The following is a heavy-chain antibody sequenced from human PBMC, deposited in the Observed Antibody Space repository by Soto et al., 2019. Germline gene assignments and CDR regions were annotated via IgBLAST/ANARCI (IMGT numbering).Heavy chain of an antibody. CDR3: AKDMEVGAIISYFDY. V-gene: IGHV3-23*01. D-gene: IGHD1-26*01. Sequence: GGSLRLSCAASGFTFSSYAMSWVRQAPGKGLEWVSAISGSGGSTYYADSVKGRFTISRDNSKNTLYLQMNSLRAEDTAVYYCAKDMEVGAIISYFDYWAQGTLVTVSS. CDR2: ISGSGGST. J-gene: IGHJ4*02. CDR1: GFTFSSYA.